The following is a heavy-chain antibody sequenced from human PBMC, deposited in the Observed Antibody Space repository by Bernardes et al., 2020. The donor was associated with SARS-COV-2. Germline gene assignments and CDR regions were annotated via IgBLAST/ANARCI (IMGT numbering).Heavy chain of an antibody. CDR1: GYTFSSYG. J-gene: IGHJ4*02. V-gene: IGHV1-18*01. Sequence: ASVKVSCKASGYTFSSYGICWVRQPPGQGLEWMGSINIYNGKTDYAQNVQGRVTMTTDTSTSTAYMELRSLTSDDTAVHYCATIIRGVVGEYWGQGTLVTVPS. CDR2: INIYNGKT. CDR3: ATIIRGVVGEY. D-gene: IGHD3-10*01.